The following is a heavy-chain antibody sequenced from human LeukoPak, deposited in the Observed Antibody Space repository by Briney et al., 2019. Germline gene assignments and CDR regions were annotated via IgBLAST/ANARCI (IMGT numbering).Heavy chain of an antibody. V-gene: IGHV4-4*08. Sequence: SETLSLTCSVSGDSLSSYYWNWIRQSPVKGLEWIGYISTNGNTKYNPSLKSRVTISVDTSKNQFSLQLNSVTAADTAVYYCARDISRPPIAVAGKFDYWGQGTLVTVSS. CDR2: ISTNGNT. CDR3: ARDISRPPIAVAGKFDY. CDR1: GDSLSSYY. D-gene: IGHD6-19*01. J-gene: IGHJ4*02.